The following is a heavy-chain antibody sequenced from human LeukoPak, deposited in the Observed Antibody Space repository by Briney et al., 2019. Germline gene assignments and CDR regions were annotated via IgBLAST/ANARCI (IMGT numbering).Heavy chain of an antibody. CDR3: ARHGTLYGSSSKFDN. CDR2: IDNRGNT. J-gene: IGHJ4*02. CDR1: GGSISSSNSH. Sequence: PSDTLSLTCSVSGGSISSSNSHWGWIRQPPGKGLEWDGSIDNRGNTYYNPSLKSRVTISVDTSKNQFSLKLSSVTAADTAVYYCARHGTLYGSSSKFDNWGQGTLVTVSS. D-gene: IGHD6-6*01. V-gene: IGHV4-39*01.